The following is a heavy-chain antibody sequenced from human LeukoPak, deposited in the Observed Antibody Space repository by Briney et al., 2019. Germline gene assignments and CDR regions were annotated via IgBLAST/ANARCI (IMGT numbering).Heavy chain of an antibody. CDR1: GTSISSYY. Sequence: PSETLSLPCTVSGTSISSYYWTWIRQPPGKGLEWIGYIYHSGSTNYNPSLKSRVTISVDTSKNQFSLKLSSVTAADTAVYYCAAQYYYGSGSYYDAEYFQHWGQGTLVTVSS. J-gene: IGHJ1*01. CDR2: IYHSGST. V-gene: IGHV4-59*01. D-gene: IGHD3-10*01. CDR3: AAQYYYGSGSYYDAEYFQH.